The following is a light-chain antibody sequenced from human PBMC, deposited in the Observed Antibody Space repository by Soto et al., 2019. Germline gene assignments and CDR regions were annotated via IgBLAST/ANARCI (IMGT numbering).Light chain of an antibody. CDR2: DAS. V-gene: IGKV1-5*01. J-gene: IGKJ2*01. CDR1: QSVTNW. Sequence: DLQMTQSPSTLSASVGDRVTITCRASQSVTNWLAWYQQKPGKAPNLLIYDASRLQSGIPSRLSGSGSGTEFTLTISSLQPDDFATYYCQQYTTYPYTFGQGTKLEIK. CDR3: QQYTTYPYT.